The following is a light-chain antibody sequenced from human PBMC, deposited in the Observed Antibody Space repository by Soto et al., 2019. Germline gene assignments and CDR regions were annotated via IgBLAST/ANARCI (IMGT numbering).Light chain of an antibody. CDR3: QQYATSPWA. V-gene: IGKV3-20*01. CDR1: QSVGSSR. Sequence: EIVFPRSRGPRPWSLAKDLTISWWASQSVGSSRLAWYQQKPGQAPRLLIYGASSRATGIPDRFGGSGSRTDFTLTISILEPEDLALYYWQQYATSPWAFSQGTKVDIK. CDR2: GAS. J-gene: IGKJ1*01.